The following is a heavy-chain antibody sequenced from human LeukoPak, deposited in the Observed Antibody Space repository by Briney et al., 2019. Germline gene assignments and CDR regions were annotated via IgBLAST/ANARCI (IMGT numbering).Heavy chain of an antibody. CDR2: IYYSGST. CDR3: AGWTGPYGMDV. J-gene: IGHJ6*02. D-gene: IGHD1-14*01. V-gene: IGHV4-59*08. CDR1: GGSFSGYY. Sequence: PSETLSLTCAVYGGSFSGYYWSWIRQPPGKGLEWIGYIYYSGSTNYNPSLKSRVTISVDTSKNQFSLKLSSVTAADTAVYYCAGWTGPYGMDVWGQGTTVTVSS.